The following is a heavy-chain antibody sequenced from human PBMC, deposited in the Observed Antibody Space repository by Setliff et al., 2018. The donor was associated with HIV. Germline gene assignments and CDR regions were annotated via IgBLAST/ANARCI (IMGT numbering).Heavy chain of an antibody. D-gene: IGHD3-3*01. Sequence: SETLSLTCIVSGGSISSTSYYWGWIRQPPGKGLEWIGSIYYSGSTSYNPSLKSRVTISVDTSKNQFSLKLSSVTAADTAVYYCASGRYYDFWSGYYRTFDIWGQGTMVTVSS. CDR3: ASGRYYDFWSGYYRTFDI. J-gene: IGHJ3*02. V-gene: IGHV4-39*07. CDR2: IYYSGST. CDR1: GGSISSTSYY.